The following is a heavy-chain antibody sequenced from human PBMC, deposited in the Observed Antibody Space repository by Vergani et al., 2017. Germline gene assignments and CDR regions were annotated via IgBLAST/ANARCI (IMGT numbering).Heavy chain of an antibody. CDR3: ARGFDTAEGNYGMDV. CDR2: IGGSGTTK. J-gene: IGHJ6*02. CDR1: GFIFSDYS. D-gene: IGHD3-9*01. V-gene: IGHV3-48*02. Sequence: EVQLVESGGRLVQPGGSLRLSCVGSGFIFSDYSMKWVRQAPGKGLEWLSYIGGSGTTKYYAKSVRGRFLISRDNDKNSLFLEMNNLRDDDTALYYCARGFDTAEGNYGMDVWGQGTTVTVSS.